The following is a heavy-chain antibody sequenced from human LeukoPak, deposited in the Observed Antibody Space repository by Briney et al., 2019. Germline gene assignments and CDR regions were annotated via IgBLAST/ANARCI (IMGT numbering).Heavy chain of an antibody. D-gene: IGHD3-10*01. CDR3: ARVDGSGSYKGNWFDP. V-gene: IGHV4-34*01. J-gene: IGHJ5*02. Sequence: SSETLSLTCAVYGGSFSGYYWSWIRQPPGKGLEWIGEINHSGSTNYNPSLKSRVTISVDTSKNQFSLKLSSVTAADTAVYYCARVDGSGSYKGNWFDPWGQETLVTVSS. CDR1: GGSFSGYY. CDR2: INHSGST.